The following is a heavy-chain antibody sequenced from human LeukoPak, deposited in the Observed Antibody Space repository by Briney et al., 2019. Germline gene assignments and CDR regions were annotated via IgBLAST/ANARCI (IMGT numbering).Heavy chain of an antibody. CDR1: GYSFSSYG. J-gene: IGHJ6*03. D-gene: IGHD6-6*01. CDR2: ISTYNGDT. Sequence: VASVKVSCKASGYSFSSYGISWVRQAPGQGLAWMGWISTYNGDTNYAQKFQGRVTMTTDRSTTTAYMELRSLRFDDTAVYYCAREGLRSIAARRGTRDYMDVWGKGTTVIVSS. CDR3: AREGLRSIAARRGTRDYMDV. V-gene: IGHV1-18*01.